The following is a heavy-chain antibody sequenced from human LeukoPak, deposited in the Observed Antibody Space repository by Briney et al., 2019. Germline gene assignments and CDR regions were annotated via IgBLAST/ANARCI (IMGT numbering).Heavy chain of an antibody. Sequence: GGSLRLSCAASGFTFSDYYMSWIRQAPGKGLEWVSYISSSGSTIYYADSVKGRFTISRDNAKNSLYLQMNSLRAEDMAVYYCARRWCSSTSCDYYYGMDVWGQGTTVTVSS. D-gene: IGHD2-2*01. CDR2: ISSSGSTI. CDR3: ARRWCSSTSCDYYYGMDV. J-gene: IGHJ6*02. CDR1: GFTFSDYY. V-gene: IGHV3-11*01.